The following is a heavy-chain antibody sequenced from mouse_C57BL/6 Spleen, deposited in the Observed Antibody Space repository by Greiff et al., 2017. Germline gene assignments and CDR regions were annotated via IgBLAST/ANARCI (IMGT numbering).Heavy chain of an antibody. Sequence: EVQLKESGEGLVKPGGSLKLSCAASGFTFSSYAMSWVRQTPEKRLEWVAYISSGGDYIYYADTVKGRFTISRDNARNTLYLQMSSLKSEDTAMYYCTRTTVVDYAMDYWGQGTSVTVSS. V-gene: IGHV5-9-1*02. D-gene: IGHD1-1*01. J-gene: IGHJ4*01. CDR1: GFTFSSYA. CDR2: ISSGGDYI. CDR3: TRTTVVDYAMDY.